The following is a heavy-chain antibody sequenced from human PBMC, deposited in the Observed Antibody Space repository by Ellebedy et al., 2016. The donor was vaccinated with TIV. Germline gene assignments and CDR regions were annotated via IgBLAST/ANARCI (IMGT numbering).Heavy chain of an antibody. V-gene: IGHV3-21*01. D-gene: IGHD4-17*01. CDR3: ARGGTTVNRVLDY. J-gene: IGHJ4*02. Sequence: PGGSLRLSCAASGFTFSTYSMNWVRQAPGEGLQWLSVLGSGGVLIYYADSVKDRFTISRDNAKNSLYLQMNSLRAEDTAVYFCARGGTTVNRVLDYWGQGTLVTVSS. CDR2: LGSGGVLI. CDR1: GFTFSTYS.